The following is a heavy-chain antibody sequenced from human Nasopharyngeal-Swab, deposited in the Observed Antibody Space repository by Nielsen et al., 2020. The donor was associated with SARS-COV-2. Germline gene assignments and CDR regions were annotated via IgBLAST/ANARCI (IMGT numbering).Heavy chain of an antibody. CDR2: ISVYNADT. Sequence: ASVKVSCKASGYSFRSYGINWVRQAPGQELEWVGWISVYNADTDYSQKVEGRVSLTADTATTTVYMELRSLRSDDTAVYYCARDVEEWLVVPSLSFDHWGQGTLVTVSS. CDR3: ARDVEEWLVVPSLSFDH. J-gene: IGHJ4*02. D-gene: IGHD3-3*01. V-gene: IGHV1-18*04. CDR1: GYSFRSYG.